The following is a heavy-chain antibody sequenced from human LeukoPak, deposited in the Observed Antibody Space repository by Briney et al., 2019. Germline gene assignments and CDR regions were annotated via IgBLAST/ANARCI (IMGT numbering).Heavy chain of an antibody. CDR2: IYYSGST. CDR1: GGSISYYY. V-gene: IGHV4-59*01. J-gene: IGHJ4*02. Sequence: PSETLSLTCTVSGGSISYYYWSWIRQPPGKGLEWIGYIYYSGSTNYSPSLRSRVTISVDTSKNEFSLKLRSVTAADTAEYYCARVTGYMIEDYFDYWGQGTLVTVSS. D-gene: IGHD3-22*01. CDR3: ARVTGYMIEDYFDY.